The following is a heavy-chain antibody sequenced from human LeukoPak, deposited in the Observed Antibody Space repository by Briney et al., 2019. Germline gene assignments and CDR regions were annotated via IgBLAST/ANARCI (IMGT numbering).Heavy chain of an antibody. J-gene: IGHJ6*03. D-gene: IGHD1-26*01. Sequence: PSQTLSLTCTVSGGSISSGGYYWSWIRQHPGKGLEWIGYIYYSGSTYYNPSLKSRVTISVDTSKNQFSLKLSSVTAADTAVYYCARLLFSGSYPQPMGYYYYMDVWGKGTTVTVSS. CDR3: ARLLFSGSYPQPMGYYYYMDV. V-gene: IGHV4-31*03. CDR1: GGSISSGGYY. CDR2: IYYSGST.